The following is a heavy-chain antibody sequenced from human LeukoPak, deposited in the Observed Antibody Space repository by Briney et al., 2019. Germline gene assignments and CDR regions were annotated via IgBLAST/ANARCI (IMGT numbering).Heavy chain of an antibody. Sequence: SETLSLTCTVSGGSISSGGYYWSWIRQPPGKGLEWIGSIYYSGSTYYNPSLKSRVTISVDTSKNQFSLKLSSVTAADTAVYYCASKTSGWSENDYWGQGTLVTVSS. D-gene: IGHD6-19*01. V-gene: IGHV4-30-2*03. CDR1: GGSISSGGYY. CDR2: IYYSGST. J-gene: IGHJ4*02. CDR3: ASKTSGWSENDY.